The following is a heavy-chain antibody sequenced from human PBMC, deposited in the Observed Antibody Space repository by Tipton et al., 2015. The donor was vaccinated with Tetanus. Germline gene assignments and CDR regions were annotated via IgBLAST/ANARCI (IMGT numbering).Heavy chain of an antibody. CDR1: GFTFSSYG. V-gene: IGHV3-30*18. J-gene: IGHJ2*01. Sequence: SLRLSCAASGFTFSSYGMHWVRQAPGKGLEWVAVISYDGSNKYYADSVKGRFTISRDNSKNTLYLQMNSLRAEDTAVYYCAKVPFYYGSGNLGATYFDLRGRGTLVTVSS. CDR2: ISYDGSNK. CDR3: AKVPFYYGSGNLGATYFDL. D-gene: IGHD3-10*01.